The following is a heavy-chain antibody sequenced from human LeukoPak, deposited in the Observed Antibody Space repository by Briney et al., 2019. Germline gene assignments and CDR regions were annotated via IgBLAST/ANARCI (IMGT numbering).Heavy chain of an antibody. CDR2: ISWNSASV. Sequence: GGSLRLSCAASGFTFSSYSMNWVRQAPGKGLEWVSSISWNSASVAYADSLKGRFTISRDNGENSLYLQMNSLKSEDTALYYCAKDRDCSSDRCSDAFDVWGRGTLVTVSS. CDR3: AKDRDCSSDRCSDAFDV. J-gene: IGHJ3*01. CDR1: GFTFSSYS. V-gene: IGHV3-9*01. D-gene: IGHD2-2*01.